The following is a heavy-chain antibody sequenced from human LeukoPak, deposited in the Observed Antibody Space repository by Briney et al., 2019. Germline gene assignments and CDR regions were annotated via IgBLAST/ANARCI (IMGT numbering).Heavy chain of an antibody. Sequence: GESLKISCKGSGYSFTNYWIGWVRQMPGKGLEWMGIIYPGDSDTRYSPSFQGQVTISAGKSITTAYLQWSSLKASDTAMYYCARHDKGYYDSSGYLGDDAFDIWGQGTMVTVSS. CDR1: GYSFTNYW. CDR2: IYPGDSDT. CDR3: ARHDKGYYDSSGYLGDDAFDI. D-gene: IGHD3-22*01. J-gene: IGHJ3*02. V-gene: IGHV5-51*01.